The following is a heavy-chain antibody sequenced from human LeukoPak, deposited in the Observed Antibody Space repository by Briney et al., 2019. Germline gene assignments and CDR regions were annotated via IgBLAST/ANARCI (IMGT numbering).Heavy chain of an antibody. Sequence: GASVKVSCKASGGTFNSYAISWVRQAPGQGLEWMGGVIPIFGTANYAQKFQGRVTITADESTSTAYMELSSLRSEDTAVYYCARGGSDYGDYEYYYYGMDVWGQGTTVTVSS. CDR3: ARGGSDYGDYEYYYYGMDV. CDR1: GGTFNSYA. CDR2: VIPIFGTA. V-gene: IGHV1-69*13. J-gene: IGHJ6*02. D-gene: IGHD4-17*01.